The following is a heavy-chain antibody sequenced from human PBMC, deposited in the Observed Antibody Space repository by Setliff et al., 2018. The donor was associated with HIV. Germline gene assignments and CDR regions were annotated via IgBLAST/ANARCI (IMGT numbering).Heavy chain of an antibody. CDR3: ARGRRIDDFWSGYFSRYYFEY. CDR2: IYPGDSDT. Sequence: PGESLKISCKGSGYSFTSYWIGWVRQMPGKGLEWMGIIYPGDSDTRYSPSFQGQVTISADKSISTAYLQWSSLKASDTAIYYCARGRRIDDFWSGYFSRYYFEYWGQGTLVTVSS. V-gene: IGHV5-51*01. J-gene: IGHJ4*02. D-gene: IGHD3-3*01. CDR1: GYSFTSYW.